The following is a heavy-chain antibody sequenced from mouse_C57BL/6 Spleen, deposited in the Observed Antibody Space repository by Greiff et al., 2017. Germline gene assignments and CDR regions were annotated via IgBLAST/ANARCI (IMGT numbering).Heavy chain of an antibody. Sequence: EVQRVESGGGLVKPGGSLKLSCAASGFTFSSYAMSWVRQTPEQRLEWVATISDGGSYTYYPDNVKGRFTISRDNAKNNLYLQMSHLTSEDTAMYYCARDYYGSMAYWGQGTLVTVSA. CDR2: ISDGGSYT. CDR1: GFTFSSYA. J-gene: IGHJ3*01. D-gene: IGHD1-1*01. CDR3: ARDYYGSMAY. V-gene: IGHV5-4*01.